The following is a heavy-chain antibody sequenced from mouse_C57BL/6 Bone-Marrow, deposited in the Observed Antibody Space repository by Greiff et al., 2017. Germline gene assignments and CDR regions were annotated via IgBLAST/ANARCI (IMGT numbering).Heavy chain of an antibody. CDR2: IDPSDSYT. CDR1: GYTFTSYW. D-gene: IGHD1-1*01. CDR3: ARRGDYYGSSYWYFDV. Sequence: QQSCKASGYTFTSYWMHWVKQRPGQGLEWIGEIDPSDSYTNYNQKFKGKSTLTVDKSSSTAYMQLSSLTSEDSAVYYCARRGDYYGSSYWYFDVWGTGTTVTVSS. V-gene: IGHV1-69*01. J-gene: IGHJ1*03.